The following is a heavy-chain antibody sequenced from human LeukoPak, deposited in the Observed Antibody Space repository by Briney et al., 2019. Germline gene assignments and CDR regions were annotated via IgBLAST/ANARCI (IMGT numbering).Heavy chain of an antibody. CDR2: INHSGST. V-gene: IGHV4-34*01. D-gene: IGHD3-22*01. CDR1: GGSFSGYY. J-gene: IGHJ3*02. Sequence: NPSETLSLTCAVYGGSFSGYYWSWIRQPPGKGLEWIGEINHSGSTNYNPSLKSRVTISVDTSKNQFSLKLSSVTAADTAVYYCARRRIVVVIRAFDIWGQGTMVTVSS. CDR3: ARRRIVVVIRAFDI.